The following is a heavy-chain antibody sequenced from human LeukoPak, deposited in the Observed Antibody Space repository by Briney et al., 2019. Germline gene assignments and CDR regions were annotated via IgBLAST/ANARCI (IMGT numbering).Heavy chain of an antibody. Sequence: GGSLRLSCAASGFTFSTHEMNWVRQAPGKGLEWVSYITRSGTTINYADSVKGRFTISRDNAKNSLYLQMNSLRDEDTAVYYCARGGNIGYDYNAFDIWGQGTMVTVSS. V-gene: IGHV3-48*03. J-gene: IGHJ3*02. CDR3: ARGGNIGYDYNAFDI. CDR2: ITRSGTTI. D-gene: IGHD3-22*01. CDR1: GFTFSTHE.